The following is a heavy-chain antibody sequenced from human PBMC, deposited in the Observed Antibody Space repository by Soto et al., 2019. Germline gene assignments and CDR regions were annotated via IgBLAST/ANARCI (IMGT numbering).Heavy chain of an antibody. V-gene: IGHV4-34*01. CDR2: INHSGST. CDR1: CGSFIGYY. CDR3: ARVRRTPYYYYYMDV. Sequence: SSETLCLSYAVDCGSFIGYYWSWIRQPPGKGLEWIGEINHSGSTNYNPSLKSRVTISVDTSKNQFSLKLSSVTAADTAVYYCARVRRTPYYYYYMDVWGKGTTVTVSS. J-gene: IGHJ6*03.